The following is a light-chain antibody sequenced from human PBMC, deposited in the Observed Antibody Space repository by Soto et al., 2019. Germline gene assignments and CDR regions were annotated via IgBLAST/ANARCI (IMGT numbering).Light chain of an antibody. J-gene: IGLJ1*01. CDR2: GNS. Sequence: QSVLTQPPSVSRSPGQSVTISCTGSSSNIGAGYDVHWYQQLPGTAPKLLIYGNSNRPSGVPDRFSGSKSGTSASLAITGLQAEDEADYYCQSYDSSLRYVFGTGTKVTVL. CDR3: QSYDSSLRYV. V-gene: IGLV1-40*01. CDR1: SSNIGAGYD.